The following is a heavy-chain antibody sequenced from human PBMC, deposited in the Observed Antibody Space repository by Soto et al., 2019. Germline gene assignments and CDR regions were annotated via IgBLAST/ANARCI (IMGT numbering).Heavy chain of an antibody. V-gene: IGHV4-39*01. CDR2: IYYSGST. Sequence: PSETLSLTCTVSGGSISSSSYYWGWIRQPPGKGLEWIGSIYYSGSTYYNPSLKSRVTISVDTSKNQFSLRAEDTAVYYCYCSSTSCYDCYYYGMDVWGQGTTVTVSS. J-gene: IGHJ6*02. CDR1: GGSISSSSYY. D-gene: IGHD2-2*01. CDR3: YCSSTSCYDCYYYGMDV.